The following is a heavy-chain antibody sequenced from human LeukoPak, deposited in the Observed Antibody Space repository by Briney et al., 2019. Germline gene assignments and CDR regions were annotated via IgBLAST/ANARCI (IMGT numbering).Heavy chain of an antibody. Sequence: SETLSLTCTVSGGSISSGAYYWSWIRQPPGKGLEWIGYIYYSGSTYSNPSLKSRVTISVDTSKNQFSLTLSSVTAADTAVYYCARGAFDCSSTSCYLYYYYMDVWGKGNTVTVSS. CDR1: GGSISSGAYY. CDR2: IYYSGST. V-gene: IGHV4-30-4*08. D-gene: IGHD2-2*01. J-gene: IGHJ6*03. CDR3: ARGAFDCSSTSCYLYYYYMDV.